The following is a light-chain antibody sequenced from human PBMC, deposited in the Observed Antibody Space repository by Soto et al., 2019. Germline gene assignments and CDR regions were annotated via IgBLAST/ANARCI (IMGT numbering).Light chain of an antibody. Sequence: DIQMTQSPSTLSASVGDRVTITCRASQKIHSWLAWYQQKPGKAPKLLIYDASTLEGGVSSRFGGSGTGTEFTLTISSLQPDDFATYYCQQYRTYSYTFGQGTKLEIK. CDR1: QKIHSW. CDR2: DAS. V-gene: IGKV1-5*01. CDR3: QQYRTYSYT. J-gene: IGKJ2*01.